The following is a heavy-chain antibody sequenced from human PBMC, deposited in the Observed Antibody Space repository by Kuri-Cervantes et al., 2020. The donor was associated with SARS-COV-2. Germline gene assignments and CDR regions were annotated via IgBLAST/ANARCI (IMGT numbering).Heavy chain of an antibody. V-gene: IGHV3-23*01. D-gene: IGHD3-10*01. CDR3: AKLWFGELSPPGVDY. J-gene: IGHJ4*02. CDR2: ISGSGGST. Sequence: GASLRLSCAASGFTFSSYAMSWVRQAPGKGLEWVSAISGSGGSTYHADSVKGRFTISRDNSKNTLYLQMNSLRAEDTAVYYCAKLWFGELSPPGVDYWGQGTLVTVSS. CDR1: GFTFSSYA.